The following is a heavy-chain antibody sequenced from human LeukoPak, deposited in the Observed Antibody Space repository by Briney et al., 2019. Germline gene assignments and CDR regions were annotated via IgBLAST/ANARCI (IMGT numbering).Heavy chain of an antibody. CDR3: AKHRGATRGAFDI. D-gene: IGHD3-10*01. V-gene: IGHV3-23*01. Sequence: GGSLRLSCAASGFTFSSYAMNWVRQAPGKGLEWVSVISGSGDTTIYADSVKGRFTISRDNSENTLYLQMNSLRVEDTAIYYCAKHRGATRGAFDIWGQGTMVTVSS. CDR1: GFTFSSYA. CDR2: ISGSGDTT. J-gene: IGHJ3*02.